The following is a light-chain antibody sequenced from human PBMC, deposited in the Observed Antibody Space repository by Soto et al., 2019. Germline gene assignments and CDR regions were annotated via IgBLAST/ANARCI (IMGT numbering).Light chain of an antibody. CDR3: QSFDTSLRGWV. Sequence: QSVLTQPPSVSGAPGQRVTIPGPGTRSNTGAGSDVHWYQQHPGTAPKYLIYSNTNRPPGVPDRFSGSKSGTSASLAISGLQAEDEADYFCQSFDTSLRGWVFGGGTKLTVL. V-gene: IGLV1-40*01. CDR2: SNT. J-gene: IGLJ3*02. CDR1: RSNTGAGSD.